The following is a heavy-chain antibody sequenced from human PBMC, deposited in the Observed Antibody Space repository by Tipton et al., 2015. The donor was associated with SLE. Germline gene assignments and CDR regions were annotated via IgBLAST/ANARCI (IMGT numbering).Heavy chain of an antibody. D-gene: IGHD3-16*01. Sequence: SLRLSCAASGFTFDDYAMHWVRQAPGKGLEWVSGISWDSGSIGYADSVKGRFTISRDNAKNSLYLQMNSLRAEDTALYYCAKDGGQPNRYSQHWGQGTLVTVSS. CDR3: AKDGGQPNRYSQH. CDR2: ISWDSGSI. CDR1: GFTFDDYA. V-gene: IGHV3-9*01. J-gene: IGHJ1*01.